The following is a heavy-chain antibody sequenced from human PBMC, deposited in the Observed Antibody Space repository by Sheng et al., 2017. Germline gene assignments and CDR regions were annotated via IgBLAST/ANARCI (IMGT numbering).Heavy chain of an antibody. CDR1: GYTFRNYG. CDR3: ARSPPHDFVH. CDR2: ISAYDGNT. Sequence: QVQLVQSGGEVKKPGASVKVSCKASGYTFRNYGISWVRQAPGQGLEWVGWISAYDGNTNYAQKVQGRVTMTTDTSTSTAYMELRSLRFDDTAVYYCARSPPHDFVHWADGTVVTVSS. D-gene: IGHD2-8*01. V-gene: IGHV1-18*01. J-gene: IGHJ4*01.